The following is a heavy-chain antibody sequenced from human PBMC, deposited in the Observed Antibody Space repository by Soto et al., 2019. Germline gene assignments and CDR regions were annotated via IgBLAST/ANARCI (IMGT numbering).Heavy chain of an antibody. CDR2: IYHSGNT. Sequence: QVQLQESGPGLVKPSGTLSLTCALSGDSIITDNWWSWVRQPPGKEMEWIGEIYHSGNTNFNPSVKSRVTISVDTSKNQFSLTVSSVTAADTDIYYCARASASSKLRGVVINWGQGTLVTVSS. D-gene: IGHD3-10*01. J-gene: IGHJ4*02. CDR1: GDSIITDNW. V-gene: IGHV4-4*02. CDR3: ARASASSKLRGVVIN.